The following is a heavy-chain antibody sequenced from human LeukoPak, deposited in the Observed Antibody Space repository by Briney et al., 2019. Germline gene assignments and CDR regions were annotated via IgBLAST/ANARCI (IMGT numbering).Heavy chain of an antibody. CDR1: GFTFSSYS. V-gene: IGHV3-21*01. CDR2: ISSSSSYI. Sequence: GGSLRLSCAASGFTFSSYSMNWVRQAPGKGLEWVSSISSSSSYIYYADSVKGRFTISRDNAKNSLYLQMNSLRAEDTAVYYCARDIRSSSYWYFDLWGRGTLVTVSS. J-gene: IGHJ2*01. D-gene: IGHD6-6*01. CDR3: ARDIRSSSYWYFDL.